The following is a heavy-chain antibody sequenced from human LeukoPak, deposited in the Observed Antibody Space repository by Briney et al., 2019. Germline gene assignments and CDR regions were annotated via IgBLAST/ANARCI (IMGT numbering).Heavy chain of an antibody. Sequence: MSSETLSLTCTVSGGSISSSSYYWGWIRQPPGKGLEWIGSIYYSGSTYYNPSLKSRVTISVDASKNQFSLKLSSVTAADTAVYYCASPVVDTSNYYFDYWGQGILVTVSS. J-gene: IGHJ4*02. CDR1: GGSISSSSYY. CDR3: ASPVVDTSNYYFDY. CDR2: IYYSGST. D-gene: IGHD5-18*01. V-gene: IGHV4-39*01.